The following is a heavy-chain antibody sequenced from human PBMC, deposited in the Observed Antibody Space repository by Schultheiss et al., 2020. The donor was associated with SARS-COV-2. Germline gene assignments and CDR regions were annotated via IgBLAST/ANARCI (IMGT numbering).Heavy chain of an antibody. J-gene: IGHJ4*02. V-gene: IGHV1-8*01. CDR1: GYTFTSYD. Sequence: ASVKVSCKASGYTFTSYDINWVRQATGQGLEWMGWMNPNSGNTGYAQKFQGRVTMTEDTSTDTAYMELSSLRSEDTAVYYCATDRWNQGRIDYWGQGTLVTVSS. CDR3: ATDRWNQGRIDY. CDR2: MNPNSGNT. D-gene: IGHD1-1*01.